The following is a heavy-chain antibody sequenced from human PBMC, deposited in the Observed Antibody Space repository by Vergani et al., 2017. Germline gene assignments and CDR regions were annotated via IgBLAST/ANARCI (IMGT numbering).Heavy chain of an antibody. CDR2: IKNTGDST. V-gene: IGHV3-23*01. CDR3: GRGSDNYN. CDR1: GFTFRSHA. Sequence: EVKLLQSEGAVVQPGGSLRLSCVASGFTFRSHATRWVRQGHGQGLEWVSSIKNTGDSTHYADSVKGRLTISRDNSKNTLYLQMNSLRFEDTAVYYCGRGSDNYNWGQGTLVTVSS. D-gene: IGHD5-24*01. J-gene: IGHJ4*02.